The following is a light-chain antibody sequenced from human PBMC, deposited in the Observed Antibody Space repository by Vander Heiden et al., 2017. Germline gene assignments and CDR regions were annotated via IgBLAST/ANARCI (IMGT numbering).Light chain of an antibody. Sequence: DIQMTQSPSSLSASVGDRVTITCRASQSISIYLNWYQQKPGKAPKLLIYAASSLQSGVPSRFSGSGSGTDFTLTISRLQPEDFATYYCQQSDSTQWTFGQGTKVEIK. CDR3: QQSDSTQWT. J-gene: IGKJ1*01. V-gene: IGKV1-39*01. CDR2: AAS. CDR1: QSISIY.